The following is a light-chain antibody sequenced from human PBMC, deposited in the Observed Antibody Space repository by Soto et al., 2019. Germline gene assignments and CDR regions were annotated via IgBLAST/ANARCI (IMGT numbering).Light chain of an antibody. J-gene: IGKJ4*01. CDR1: QSISKY. Sequence: SSLSASVGDRVTITCRASQSISKYVNWYQHKPGKAPTVLIHAASSLQSGVPSRFSGSGSGTDFFLTISSLQPEDFAVYYCQQSHSKPLTFGGGTKVDIK. CDR3: QQSHSKPLT. V-gene: IGKV1-39*01. CDR2: AAS.